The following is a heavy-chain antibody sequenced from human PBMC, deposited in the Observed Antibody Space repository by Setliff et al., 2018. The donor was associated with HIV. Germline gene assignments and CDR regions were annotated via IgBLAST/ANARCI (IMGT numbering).Heavy chain of an antibody. CDR3: TREGRGDPAMATTRIGY. CDR2: IYYTGFA. CDR1: GDSISSGSYF. V-gene: IGHV4-39*02. Sequence: SETLSLTCIVSGDSISSGSYFWGWIRQTPGKGLEWIGNIYYTGFAYYNPSLKSRVTISLDTSKTHFFLNLTSVTDADTAVYFCTREGRGDPAMATTRIGYWGQGKLVTVS. D-gene: IGHD1-1*01. J-gene: IGHJ4*02.